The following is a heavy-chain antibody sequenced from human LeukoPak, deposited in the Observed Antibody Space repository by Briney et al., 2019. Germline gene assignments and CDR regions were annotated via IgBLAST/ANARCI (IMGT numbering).Heavy chain of an antibody. CDR1: GYTFTNFG. V-gene: IGHV7-4-1*02. J-gene: IGHJ4*02. CDR3: ARGDWLLDY. Sequence: ASVKVSCKASGYTFTNFGINWVRQAPGQGLEWMGCINTNAGNPTYAQGFTGRFVFSLDTSVSTAYLQISSLKADDTAVYYCARGDWLLDYWGQGTPVTVSS. CDR2: INTNAGNP. D-gene: IGHD2-15*01.